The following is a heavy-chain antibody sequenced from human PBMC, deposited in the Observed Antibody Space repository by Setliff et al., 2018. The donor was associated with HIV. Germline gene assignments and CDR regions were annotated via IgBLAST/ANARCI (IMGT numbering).Heavy chain of an antibody. V-gene: IGHV3-23*01. J-gene: IGHJ4*02. CDR2: ISGGGGST. Sequence: LRLSCAASGFTFSTYAMTWVRQAPGKGLEWVSGISGGGGSTYYADSVKGRFTISRDNFKNTLYLQMNSLRAEDTAVYYCAKDRNRFYYDSSGYPDYWGQGTLVTVSS. CDR1: GFTFSTYA. D-gene: IGHD3-22*01. CDR3: AKDRNRFYYDSSGYPDY.